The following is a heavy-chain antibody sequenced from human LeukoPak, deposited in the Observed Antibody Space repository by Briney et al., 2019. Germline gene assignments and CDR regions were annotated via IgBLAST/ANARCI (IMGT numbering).Heavy chain of an antibody. CDR3: ARATSRDGYRSMDV. CDR1: GFTFSDYY. V-gene: IGHV3-72*01. J-gene: IGHJ6*02. CDR2: IRKRVNSYTT. D-gene: IGHD5-24*01. Sequence: GGSLRLTCAASGFTFSDYYMDWVSQAPGKGLEGVGRIRKRVNSYTTEYAASVKGRFSISRDDSKNSLNLQMNSLKTEDTAVYYCARATSRDGYRSMDVWGQGTTVTVFS.